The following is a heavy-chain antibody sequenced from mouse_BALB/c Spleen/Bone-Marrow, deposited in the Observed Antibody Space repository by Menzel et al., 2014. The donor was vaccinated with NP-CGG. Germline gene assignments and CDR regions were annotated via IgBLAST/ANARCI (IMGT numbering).Heavy chain of an antibody. D-gene: IGHD1-2*01. CDR3: AKNYYYGYVAY. CDR2: INPDSSTV. Sequence: EVMLVESGGGLVQPGGSLKLSCAASGFDFSRYWMTWVRQAPGKGLEWIGEINPDSSTVNYTPSLKDKLIISRDNAKNTLYLQMSKVRSEDTALYYCAKNYYYGYVAYWGQGTLVTVSA. CDR1: GFDFSRYW. V-gene: IGHV4-1*02. J-gene: IGHJ3*01.